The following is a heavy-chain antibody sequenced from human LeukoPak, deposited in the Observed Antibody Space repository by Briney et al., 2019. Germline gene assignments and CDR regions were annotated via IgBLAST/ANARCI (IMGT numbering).Heavy chain of an antibody. D-gene: IGHD3-22*01. CDR2: ISGSGGST. V-gene: IGHV3-23*01. CDR1: GFTFSSYA. Sequence: GGSLRLSCAASGFTFSSYAMSWVRQAPGKGLEWVSAISGSGGSTYYADSVKGRFTISRDNSKNTLYLQMNSLRAEDTAVYYCAKFRGYYDSGGVRTDYWGQGTLVTVSS. J-gene: IGHJ4*02. CDR3: AKFRGYYDSGGVRTDY.